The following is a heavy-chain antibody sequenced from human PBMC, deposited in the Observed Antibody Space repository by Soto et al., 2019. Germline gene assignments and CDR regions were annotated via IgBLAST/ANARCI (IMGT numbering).Heavy chain of an antibody. CDR3: GRKSQGSVTVTGNWYFDL. CDR2: ISGGGDAT. CDR1: GFTFGGYA. J-gene: IGHJ2*01. V-gene: IGHV3-23*01. Sequence: GGSLRLSCAASGFTFGGYAMNWVRQAPGKGLEWVSGISGGGDATFYTDSVKGRFTISRDNSGNTLYLQMNSLRAEDTAVYFCGRKSQGSVTVTGNWYFDLWGRDTLVTVSS. D-gene: IGHD4-17*01.